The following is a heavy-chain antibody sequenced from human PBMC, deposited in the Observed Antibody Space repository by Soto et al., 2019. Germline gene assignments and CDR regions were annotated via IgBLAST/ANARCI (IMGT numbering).Heavy chain of an antibody. V-gene: IGHV1-18*01. CDR3: ARDWRGAEGFDP. CDR2: TSAYNGDT. CDR1: GYTFTSYG. Sequence: ASVKVSCKASGYTFTSYGISWVRQAPGQGLEWMGWTSAYNGDTNYAQNFQGRVTMTTDTSTTTSYMELRSLTSDDTAVYFCARDWRGAEGFDPWGQGTLVTVSS. J-gene: IGHJ5*02. D-gene: IGHD3-3*01.